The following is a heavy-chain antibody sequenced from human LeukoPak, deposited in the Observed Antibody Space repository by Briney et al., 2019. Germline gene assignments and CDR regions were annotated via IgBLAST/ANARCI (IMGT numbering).Heavy chain of an antibody. Sequence: SETLSLTCTVSGGSISSGGYYWSWIRQHPGKGLEWIVYIYYSGSTYYNPSLKSRVTISVDTSKNQFSLKLSSVTAADTAVYYCARDRGGSSWDYDAFDIWGQGTMVTVSS. CDR3: ARDRGGSSWDYDAFDI. CDR2: IYYSGST. V-gene: IGHV4-31*03. J-gene: IGHJ3*02. CDR1: GGSISSGGYY. D-gene: IGHD6-13*01.